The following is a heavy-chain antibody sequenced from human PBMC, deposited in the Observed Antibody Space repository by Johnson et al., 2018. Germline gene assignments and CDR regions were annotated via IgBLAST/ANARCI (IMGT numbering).Heavy chain of an antibody. CDR1: GGTFSSYT. CDR2: IIPILGMA. J-gene: IGHJ3*02. Sequence: QVQLVQSGAEVQKPGSSVKVSCKASGGTFSSYTISWVRQAPGQGLELMGRIIPILGMANYAQTFQGRVTITADKSPSTAYMEMSSLRSEDTAVSYCASRGDYGALDIWGQGTMGTVSS. D-gene: IGHD4-17*01. CDR3: ASRGDYGALDI. V-gene: IGHV1-69*02.